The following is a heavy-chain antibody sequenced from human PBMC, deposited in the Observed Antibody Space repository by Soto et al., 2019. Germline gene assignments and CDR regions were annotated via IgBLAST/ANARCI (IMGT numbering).Heavy chain of an antibody. V-gene: IGHV3-23*01. CDR1: GFTFSSYA. J-gene: IGHJ6*02. D-gene: IGHD6-13*01. CDR3: ARVGIAAAGTPYYYGMDV. Sequence: GGSLRLSCAASGFTFSSYAMSWVRQAPGKGLEWVSAISGSGGSTYYADSVKGRFTISRDDSKNTLYLQMNSLRAEDMAVYYCARVGIAAAGTPYYYGMDVWGQGTTVTVSS. CDR2: ISGSGGST.